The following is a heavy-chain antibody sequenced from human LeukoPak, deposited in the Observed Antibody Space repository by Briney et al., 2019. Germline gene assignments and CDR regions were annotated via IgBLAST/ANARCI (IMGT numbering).Heavy chain of an antibody. Sequence: PGRSQRLSCTASGFSFSSSAVHWLRPAPRKGLEWVAATSYDGSNKYFADSVKGPFTPSRDNSKNTLYLQMNSLRTEDTAMYYCARADGSGSYYSVPFDWGQGTLVTVSS. CDR3: ARADGSGSYYSVPFD. D-gene: IGHD3-10*01. CDR1: GFSFSSSA. V-gene: IGHV3-30*04. J-gene: IGHJ4*02. CDR2: TSYDGSNK.